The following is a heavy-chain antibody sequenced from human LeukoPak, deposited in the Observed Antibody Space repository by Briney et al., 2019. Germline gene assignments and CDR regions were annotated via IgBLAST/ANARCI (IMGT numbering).Heavy chain of an antibody. D-gene: IGHD6-6*01. V-gene: IGHV3-21*01. J-gene: IGHJ4*02. CDR2: ITGSSSYI. CDR3: ASGFSSSPYFDY. Sequence: GGSLRLSCADSGFTFSTYYMNSVRQAPGKGLEWVSFITGSSSYIYYTDSVKGRFTISRDNAKNSLFLQMNSLRDEDTAVYYCASGFSSSPYFDYWGQGTLVTVSS. CDR1: GFTFSTYY.